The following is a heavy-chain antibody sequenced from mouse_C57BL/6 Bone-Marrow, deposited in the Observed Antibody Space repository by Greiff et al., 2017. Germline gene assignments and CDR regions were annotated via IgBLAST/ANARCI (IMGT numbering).Heavy chain of an antibody. J-gene: IGHJ2*01. CDR1: GYAFSSSW. V-gene: IGHV1-82*01. Sequence: VQLQQSGPELVKPGASVKISCKASGYAFSSSWMNWVKQRPGKGLEWIGRIYPGDGDTNYNGKFKGKATLTADKSSSTAYMQLSSLTSEDSAVYFCARALITTVVAGYYFDYWGQGTTLTVSS. CDR2: IYPGDGDT. D-gene: IGHD1-1*01. CDR3: ARALITTVVAGYYFDY.